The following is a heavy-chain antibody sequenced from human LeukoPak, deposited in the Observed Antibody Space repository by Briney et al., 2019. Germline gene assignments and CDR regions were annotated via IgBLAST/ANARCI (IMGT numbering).Heavy chain of an antibody. CDR2: IYYSGST. J-gene: IGHJ6*02. D-gene: IGHD3-10*01. CDR1: GGSISSYY. CDR3: ARQGVLWFGESPLGMDV. V-gene: IGHV4-59*08. Sequence: SETLSLTCTVSGGSISSYYWSWIRQPPGKGLEWIGYIYYSGSTNYNPSLKSRVTISVDTSKNQFSLKLSSVTAADTAVYYCARQGVLWFGESPLGMDVWGRGTTVTVSS.